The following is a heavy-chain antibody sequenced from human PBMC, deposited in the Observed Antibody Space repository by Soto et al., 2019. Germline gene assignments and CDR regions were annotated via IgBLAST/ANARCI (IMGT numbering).Heavy chain of an antibody. CDR2: MNPNSANT. V-gene: IGHV1-8*01. CDR3: ARMATSGTLNWFDP. Sequence: ASVKVSCKASGYTFTNYDISWVRQATGQGLEWMGWMNPNSANTGYAQKFQGRVSMTRDTSTNTAYMELSSLRSEDTAIYYCARMATSGTLNWFDPWGQGTMVTVSS. J-gene: IGHJ5*02. CDR1: GYTFTNYD. D-gene: IGHD1-26*01.